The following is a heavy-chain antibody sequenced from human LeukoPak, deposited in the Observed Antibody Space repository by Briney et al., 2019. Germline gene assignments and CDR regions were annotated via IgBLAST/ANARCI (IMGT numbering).Heavy chain of an antibody. V-gene: IGHV1-2*02. CDR2: INPNSGGT. D-gene: IGHD3-9*01. Sequence: EASVKVSCKASGYTFTGYYMHWVRQAPGQGLEWMGWINPNSGGTNYAQKFQGRVTMTRDASISTAYMEPSRLRSDDTAVYYCARVHVLRYFDYPDAFDIWGQGTMVTVSS. CDR1: GYTFTGYY. J-gene: IGHJ3*02. CDR3: ARVHVLRYFDYPDAFDI.